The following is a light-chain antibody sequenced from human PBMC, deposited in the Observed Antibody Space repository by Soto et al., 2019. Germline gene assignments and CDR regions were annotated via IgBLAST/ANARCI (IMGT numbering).Light chain of an antibody. J-gene: IGLJ2*01. CDR1: SSNIGTYY. V-gene: IGLV1-51*01. CDR3: GTWDSSLSVVV. CDR2: DNN. Sequence: QSVLTQPPSVSAAPGQKVTISCSGSSSNIGTYYISWYQQLPGTAPKLLIYDNNQRPSGIPDRFSGSKSGTSGTLGITGLQTVDEADYYCGTWDSSLSVVVFGGGTKMTFL.